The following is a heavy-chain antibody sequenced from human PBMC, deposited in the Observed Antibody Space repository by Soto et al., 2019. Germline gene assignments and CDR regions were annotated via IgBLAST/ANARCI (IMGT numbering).Heavy chain of an antibody. V-gene: IGHV3-21*01. CDR2: ISSSSSYI. J-gene: IGHJ4*02. D-gene: IGHD5-18*01. CDR1: GFTFSSYI. CDR3: ARDIHTAMATAFDY. Sequence: GGSLRLSCAASGFTFSSYIMNWVRQAPGKGLEWVSSISSSSSYIYYADSVKGRFTISRDNAKNSLYLQMNSLRAEDTAVYYCARDIHTAMATAFDYWGQGTLVTVSS.